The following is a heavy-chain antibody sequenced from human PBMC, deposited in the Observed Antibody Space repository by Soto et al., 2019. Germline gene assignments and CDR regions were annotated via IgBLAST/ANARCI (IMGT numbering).Heavy chain of an antibody. CDR3: ARLGLGVGPPYYYYYMDV. Sequence: SDTLSVTWTVSGGSISRYYWSWIRQPPGKGLEWIGYIYYSGSTNYNPSLKSRVTISVDTSKNQFSLKLSSVTAADTAVYYCARLGLGVGPPYYYYYMDVWGKGTTVTVSS. V-gene: IGHV4-59*08. D-gene: IGHD3-3*01. CDR1: GGSISRYY. J-gene: IGHJ6*03. CDR2: IYYSGST.